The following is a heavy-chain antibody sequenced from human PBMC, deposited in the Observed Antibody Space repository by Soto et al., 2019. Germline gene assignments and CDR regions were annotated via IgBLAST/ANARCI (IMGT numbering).Heavy chain of an antibody. J-gene: IGHJ4*02. Sequence: GESLKISCKASGYSFATYWIAWVRQMPGKGLEWMGIIYPDDSDARYSPSLQGQVTISADKSISAAYLRWSSLEASDTAIYYCARLGYCSGGSCYPDYWGQGTQVTVSS. CDR3: ARLGYCSGGSCYPDY. V-gene: IGHV5-51*01. CDR1: GYSFATYW. D-gene: IGHD2-15*01. CDR2: IYPDDSDA.